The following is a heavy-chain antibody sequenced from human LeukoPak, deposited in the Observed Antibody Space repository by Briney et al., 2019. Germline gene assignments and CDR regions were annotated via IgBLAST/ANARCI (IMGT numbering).Heavy chain of an antibody. D-gene: IGHD2-2*02. CDR2: MNPNSGNT. Sequence: ASVKVSCKASGYTFTSYDINWVRQATGQGLEWMGWMNPNSGNTGYAQKFQGRVTMTRNTSISTAYMELSSLRSEDTAVYYCARGRLFYCSSTSCYRDYYYYGMDVWGQGTTVTVS. V-gene: IGHV1-8*01. J-gene: IGHJ6*02. CDR3: ARGRLFYCSSTSCYRDYYYYGMDV. CDR1: GYTFTSYD.